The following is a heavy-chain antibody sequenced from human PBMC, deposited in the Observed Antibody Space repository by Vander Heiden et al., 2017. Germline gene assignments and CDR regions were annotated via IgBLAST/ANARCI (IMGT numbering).Heavy chain of an antibody. D-gene: IGHD3-10*01. J-gene: IGHJ5*02. V-gene: IGHV3-7*04. Sequence: EVQLLESGGGLVQPGGSLRRPCAASRFTSSSYWVSWVRQAPGKGLEWVANIKQDGSEKYYVDSVKGRVTISRDNAKNSLYLQMNSLRAEDTAVYYCARATMVRGVTPGLNWFDPWGQGTLVTVSS. CDR3: ARATMVRGVTPGLNWFDP. CDR1: RFTSSSYW. CDR2: IKQDGSEK.